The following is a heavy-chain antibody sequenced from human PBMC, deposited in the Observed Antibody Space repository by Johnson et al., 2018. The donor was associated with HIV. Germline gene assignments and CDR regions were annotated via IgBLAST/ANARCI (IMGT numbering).Heavy chain of an antibody. J-gene: IGHJ3*02. CDR3: ARSPEGDAFDI. V-gene: IGHV3-11*04. CDR2: ISSSGSTI. CDR1: GFTFSDYY. Sequence: QVQLVESGGGLVKPGGSLRLSCAASGFTFSDYYMSWIRQAPGKGLEWVSYISSSGSTIYYADSVKGRFIISRDNSESTLYLQMNSLRAEDTAVYYCARSPEGDAFDIWGQGTMVTVSS.